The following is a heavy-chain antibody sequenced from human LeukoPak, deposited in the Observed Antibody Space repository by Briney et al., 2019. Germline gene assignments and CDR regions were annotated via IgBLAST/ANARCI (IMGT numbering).Heavy chain of an antibody. Sequence: ASVKVSCKASGYTFTGYYMHWVRQAPGQGLEWMGWINPSSGGTNYAQKFQGRVTMTRDTSISTVYMELSRLRSDDTAVYYCARDKFIAGRQQAFDIWGQGTMVTVSS. CDR1: GYTFTGYY. J-gene: IGHJ3*02. CDR3: ARDKFIAGRQQAFDI. D-gene: IGHD6-6*01. V-gene: IGHV1-2*02. CDR2: INPSSGGT.